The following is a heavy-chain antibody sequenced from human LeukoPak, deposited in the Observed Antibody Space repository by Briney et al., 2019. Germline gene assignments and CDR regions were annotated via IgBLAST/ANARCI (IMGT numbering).Heavy chain of an antibody. J-gene: IGHJ4*02. CDR1: GDSLSSHY. V-gene: IGHV4-59*08. Sequence: SETLSLTCTVSGDSLSSHYWSWILQPPGKGQEWIGYIYGSGSTHYDPSLSSRVTISEDTSKNQFSLKLTSVTAAETAVYYCARNVGWYSHDSWGQGTLVTVSS. CDR2: IYGSGST. CDR3: ARNVGWYSHDS. D-gene: IGHD6-19*01.